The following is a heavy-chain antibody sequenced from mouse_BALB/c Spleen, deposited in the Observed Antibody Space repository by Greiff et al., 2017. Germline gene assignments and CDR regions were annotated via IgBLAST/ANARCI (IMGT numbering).Heavy chain of an antibody. CDR2: IWAGGST. CDR3: ARTDY. J-gene: IGHJ2*01. CDR1: GYSLTSYC. Sequence: QVQLQQSGPGLVAPSQSLSITCTVSGYSLTSYCVHWVRQPPGKGLEWLGVIWAGGSTNDNSAFMSRLSISKDNSQIQVVLNMNSPQTDDAAMYYCARTDYWGQGTTVTVSS. V-gene: IGHV2-9*02.